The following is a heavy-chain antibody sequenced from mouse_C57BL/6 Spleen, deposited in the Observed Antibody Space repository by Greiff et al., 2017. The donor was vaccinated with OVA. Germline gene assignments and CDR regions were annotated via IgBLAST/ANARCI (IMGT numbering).Heavy chain of an antibody. CDR1: GYAFSSSW. CDR3: ARRIYYGYDGFDY. V-gene: IGHV1-82*01. D-gene: IGHD2-2*01. J-gene: IGHJ2*01. Sequence: QVQLQQSGPELVKPGASVKISCKASGYAFSSSWMNWVKQRPGKGLEWIGRIYPGDGDTNYNGKFKGKATLTADKSSSTAYMQLSSLTSEDSAVYFCARRIYYGYDGFDYWGQGTTLTVSS. CDR2: IYPGDGDT.